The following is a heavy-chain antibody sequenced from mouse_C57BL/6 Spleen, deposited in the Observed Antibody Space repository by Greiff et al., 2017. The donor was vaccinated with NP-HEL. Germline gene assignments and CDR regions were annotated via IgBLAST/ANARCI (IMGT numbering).Heavy chain of an antibody. J-gene: IGHJ4*01. CDR3: ARNEDSSGYVSMDY. V-gene: IGHV2-2*01. CDR1: GFSLTSYG. CDR2: IWSGGST. Sequence: VQRVESGPGLVQPSQSLSITCTVSGFSLTSYGVHWVRQSPGKGLEWLGVIWSGGSTDYNAAFISRLSISKDNSKSQVFFKMNSLQADDTAIYYCARNEDSSGYVSMDYWGQGTSVTVSS. D-gene: IGHD3-2*02.